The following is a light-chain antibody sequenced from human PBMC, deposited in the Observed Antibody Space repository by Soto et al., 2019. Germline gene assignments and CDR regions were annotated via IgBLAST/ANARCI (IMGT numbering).Light chain of an antibody. V-gene: IGKV3-15*01. CDR1: QSVSSN. J-gene: IGKJ1*01. Sequence: EIVMTPSPVTLSVSPVERVTLSCSSSQSVSSNLAFYQQKPCQAPSLLIYGAFTRATGIPARFSGTGSGTEFTLTISSLQSEDFALYYCQQYNDWPLTFGQGTKVDIK. CDR2: GAF. CDR3: QQYNDWPLT.